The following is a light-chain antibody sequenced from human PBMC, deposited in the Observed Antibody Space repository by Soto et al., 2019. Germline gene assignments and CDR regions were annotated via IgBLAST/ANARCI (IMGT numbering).Light chain of an antibody. J-gene: IGLJ2*01. CDR1: VLAKKY. V-gene: IGLV3-27*01. CDR3: YSAADNNLV. CDR2: KDS. Sequence: YELTQPSSVSVSPGQTARITCSGDVLAKKYARWFQQKPGQAPVLVIYKDSERPSGIPERFSGSSSGTTVTLTISGAQVEDEADYYCYSAADNNLVFGGGTKLTVL.